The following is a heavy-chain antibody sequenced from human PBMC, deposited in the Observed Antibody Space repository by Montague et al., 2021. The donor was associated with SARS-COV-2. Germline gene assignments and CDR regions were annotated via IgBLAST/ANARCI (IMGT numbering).Heavy chain of an antibody. Sequence: TRSLTCTVSGGSISSGGYYWSWIRQHPGKGLEWIGYIYYSGSTYYNPSLKSRVTISVDTSKNQFSLKLSSVTVADTAVYYCARVDRIAAAPFDYWGQGTLVTVSS. J-gene: IGHJ4*02. CDR1: GGSISSGGYY. D-gene: IGHD6-13*01. CDR3: ARVDRIAAAPFDY. V-gene: IGHV4-31*03. CDR2: IYYSGST.